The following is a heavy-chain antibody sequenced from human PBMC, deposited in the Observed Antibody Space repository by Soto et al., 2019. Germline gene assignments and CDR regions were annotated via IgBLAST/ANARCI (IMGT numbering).Heavy chain of an antibody. CDR1: GFMFTNHG. D-gene: IGHD3-3*01. J-gene: IGHJ3*02. CDR3: ASGVGLRFLDWPDAFDI. Sequence: GGSLRLSCAASGFMFTNHGMHWVRQAPGKGLEWVAVIWSDGNKRYYADSVKGRFTVSRDTSNNTLYLQMNSLRAEDTAVYYCASGVGLRFLDWPDAFDIWGQGTMVTVS. CDR2: IWSDGNKR. V-gene: IGHV3-33*01.